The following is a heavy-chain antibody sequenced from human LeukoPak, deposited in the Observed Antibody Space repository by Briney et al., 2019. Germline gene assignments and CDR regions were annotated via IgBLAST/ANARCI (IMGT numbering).Heavy chain of an antibody. V-gene: IGHV3-43D*03. CDR2: FSWEGGNT. CDR1: GFTLDNYA. CDR3: AEVRTDLEGEYFDY. D-gene: IGHD1-14*01. J-gene: IGHJ4*02. Sequence: TGGSLRLSCAVSGFTLDNYAMHWVRQAAGKGREWVSLFSWEGGNTYYTDSVKGRFTISRDKRKNSLCLKINRLRAKDTALYYCAEVRTDLEGEYFDYWGQGTLVTVSS.